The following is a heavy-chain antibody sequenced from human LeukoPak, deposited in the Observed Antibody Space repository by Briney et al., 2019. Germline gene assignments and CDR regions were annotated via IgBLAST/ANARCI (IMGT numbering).Heavy chain of an antibody. Sequence: PGGSLRLSCAASGFTFSTYSIDWARQAPGKGLEWISYISSSSSTIDFTDSVKGRFTISRDNDRNSVYLQMNSLRAEDTAVYYCARVHTSSYAADLWGQGTLVTVSS. CDR1: GFTFSTYS. D-gene: IGHD3-22*01. J-gene: IGHJ5*02. CDR2: ISSSSSTI. V-gene: IGHV3-48*04. CDR3: ARVHTSSYAADL.